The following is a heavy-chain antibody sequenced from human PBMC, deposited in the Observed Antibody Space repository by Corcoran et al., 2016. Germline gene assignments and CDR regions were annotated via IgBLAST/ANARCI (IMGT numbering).Heavy chain of an antibody. CDR3: TIDPLLRISEEPS. J-gene: IGHJ5*02. CDR1: GFTFSNAW. D-gene: IGHD1-26*01. V-gene: IGHV3-15*01. Sequence: EVQLVESGGGLVKPGGSLRLSWAASGFTFSNAWMSWVRQAPGKGREWVVRIKSKTDGGTTDYAAPVRGRFTISRDDSKTTLYLQMNSLKTEDTAIYYCTIDPLLRISEEPSCGQGTLVTVSS. CDR2: IKSKTDGGTT.